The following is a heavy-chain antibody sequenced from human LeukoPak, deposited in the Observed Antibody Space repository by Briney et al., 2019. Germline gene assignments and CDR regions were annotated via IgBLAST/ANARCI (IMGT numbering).Heavy chain of an antibody. V-gene: IGHV1-69*05. Sequence: SVTVSCKASGYTFTGYYMHWVRQAPGQGLEWMGGIIPIFGAANYAQKFQGRVTITTDESTSTAYMELSSLRSEDTAVYYCAGSLVVVFTYHAFDIWGQGTMVTVSS. D-gene: IGHD2-15*01. CDR2: IIPIFGAA. CDR1: GYTFTGYY. CDR3: AGSLVVVFTYHAFDI. J-gene: IGHJ3*02.